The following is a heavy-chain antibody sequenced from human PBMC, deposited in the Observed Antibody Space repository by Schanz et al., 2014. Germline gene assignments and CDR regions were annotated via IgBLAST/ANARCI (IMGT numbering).Heavy chain of an antibody. CDR3: TDGSAR. CDR2: FKSNVDGGTT. J-gene: IGHJ4*02. Sequence: EVQLVESGGGLVQPGGSLRLSCAASGFSISFHWMSWVRQAPGKGPEWVGRFKSNVDGGTTDYAAPVKGRFTISRDDSKNTLSLQMNSLKTEDTAVYYCTDGSARWGQGTLVTVSS. D-gene: IGHD3-22*01. V-gene: IGHV3-15*01. CDR1: GFSISFHW.